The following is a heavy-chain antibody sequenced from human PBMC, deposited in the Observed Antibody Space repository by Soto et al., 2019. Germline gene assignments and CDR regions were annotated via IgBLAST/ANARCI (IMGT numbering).Heavy chain of an antibody. CDR3: PRFGAYGSH. V-gene: IGHV1-18*04. CDR1: GYTFTSYG. Sequence: GPELKKPGASVKVSCKASGYTFTSYGISWVRQAPGQGLEWMGRINANNGDTDYRQKFQGRITMTADASTDTVYMDLRNLTTDDTGVYYCPRFGAYGSHWGQGTQITVSS. J-gene: IGHJ4*02. CDR2: INANNGDT. D-gene: IGHD1-26*01.